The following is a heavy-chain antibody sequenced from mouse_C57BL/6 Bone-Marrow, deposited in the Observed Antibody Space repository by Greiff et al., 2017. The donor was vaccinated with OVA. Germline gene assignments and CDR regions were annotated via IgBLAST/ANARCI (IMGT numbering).Heavy chain of an antibody. J-gene: IGHJ1*03. Sequence: QVQLKQPGAELVKPGASVKLSCKASGYTFTSYWMHWVKQRPGRGLEWIGRIDPNSGGTKYNEKFKSKATLTVDKPSSTAYMQLSSLTSEDSAVYYCARSSFTTEYFDVWGTGTTVTVSS. V-gene: IGHV1-72*01. D-gene: IGHD1-1*01. CDR1: GYTFTSYW. CDR2: IDPNSGGT. CDR3: ARSSFTTEYFDV.